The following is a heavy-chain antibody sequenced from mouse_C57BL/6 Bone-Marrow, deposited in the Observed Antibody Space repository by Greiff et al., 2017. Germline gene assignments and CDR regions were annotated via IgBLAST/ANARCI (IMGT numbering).Heavy chain of an antibody. D-gene: IGHD1-1*01. Sequence: EVKLMESGGGLVKPGGSLKLSCAASGFTFSSYAMSWVRQTPEKRLEWVATISDGGSYTYYPDNVKGRFTISRDNAKNNLYLQMSHLKSEDSAMYYCARGSSRYYYAMDYWGQGTSVTVSS. V-gene: IGHV5-4*03. CDR3: ARGSSRYYYAMDY. CDR1: GFTFSSYA. CDR2: ISDGGSYT. J-gene: IGHJ4*01.